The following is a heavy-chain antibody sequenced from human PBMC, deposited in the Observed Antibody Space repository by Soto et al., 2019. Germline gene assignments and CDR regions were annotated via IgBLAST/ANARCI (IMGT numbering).Heavy chain of an antibody. D-gene: IGHD5-18*01. Sequence: GGSLRLSCAASRLTFSDYYMSWIRQAPGKGLEWLSHISSSGTTIHYADSVKGRFTISRDNAKKSLFLQMDSLRAEDTAVYYCVARIQLWNRVDFWGQGTLVTVSS. J-gene: IGHJ4*02. CDR1: RLTFSDYY. CDR2: ISSSGTTI. V-gene: IGHV3-11*01. CDR3: VARIQLWNRVDF.